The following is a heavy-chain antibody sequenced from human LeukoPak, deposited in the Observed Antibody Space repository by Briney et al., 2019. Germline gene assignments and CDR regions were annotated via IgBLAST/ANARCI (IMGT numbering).Heavy chain of an antibody. J-gene: IGHJ4*02. CDR3: VRGGASRWGTNSFDF. CDR1: NYSISDGHY. CDR2: AFQSGST. D-gene: IGHD1-1*01. Sequence: PSETLSLTCAVSNYSISDGHYWGWLQQPPGKGLEWIANAFQSGSTYYSPPLRSRVTVSVDTSKSQFSLMVRSVTAADTAVYYCVRGGASRWGTNSFDFWGQGKLVTVS. V-gene: IGHV4-38-2*01.